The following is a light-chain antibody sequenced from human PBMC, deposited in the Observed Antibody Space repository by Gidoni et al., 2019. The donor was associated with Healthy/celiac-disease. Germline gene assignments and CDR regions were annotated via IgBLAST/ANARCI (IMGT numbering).Light chain of an antibody. CDR3: QQYDNLPTWT. CDR1: QDISNY. V-gene: IGKV1-33*01. J-gene: IGKJ1*01. CDR2: DAS. Sequence: DIQMTQSPSSLSASVGDRVTITCQASQDISNYLNWYQQKPGKAPKLLIYDASNLETGVPSRCSGSGSGTDFTFTISSLQPEDIATYYCQQYDNLPTWTFGQGTKVEIK.